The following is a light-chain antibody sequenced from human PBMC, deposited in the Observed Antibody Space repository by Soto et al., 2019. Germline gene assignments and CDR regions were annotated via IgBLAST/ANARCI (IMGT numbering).Light chain of an antibody. CDR3: QQYGSSALYT. V-gene: IGKV3-20*01. CDR2: GAS. J-gene: IGKJ2*01. Sequence: EIVLTQSPGTLSLSPGERATLSCRASQSVSSSYLAWYQQKPGQDPRLLIYGASSRATGITDRYSGSGSGTDFTLTISRLEPEDFAVYYCQQYGSSALYTFGQGTKLEIK. CDR1: QSVSSSY.